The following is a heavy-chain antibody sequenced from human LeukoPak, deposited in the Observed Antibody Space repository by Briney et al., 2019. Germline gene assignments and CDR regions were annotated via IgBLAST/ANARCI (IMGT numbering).Heavy chain of an antibody. Sequence: SSETLSLTCAVYGGSFSGYYWSWIRQPPGKGLEWIGEINHSGSNNYNPSLKSRVTISVNTSKNQFSLKLSAVTAADTAVYYCAREEDYYDSSGYYSNLWGQGTLVTVSS. CDR1: GGSFSGYY. V-gene: IGHV4-34*01. D-gene: IGHD3-22*01. CDR3: AREEDYYDSSGYYSNL. CDR2: INHSGSN. J-gene: IGHJ5*02.